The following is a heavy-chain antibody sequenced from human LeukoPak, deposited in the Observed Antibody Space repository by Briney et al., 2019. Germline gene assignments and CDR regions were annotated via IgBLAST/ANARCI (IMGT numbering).Heavy chain of an antibody. CDR2: IYYAGLT. D-gene: IGHD5/OR15-5a*01. CDR3: ARVYGVYGGPTGYMDV. Sequence: PSETLSLTCSVSGGSMSGHYWSWIRQPPGQEREWIGYIYYAGLTNYFPSLMGRVTILIDTSQNEFSLRLTSVTAADSAVYFGARVYGVYGGPTGYMDVWGKGTTVTVSS. V-gene: IGHV4-59*11. CDR1: GGSMSGHY. J-gene: IGHJ6*03.